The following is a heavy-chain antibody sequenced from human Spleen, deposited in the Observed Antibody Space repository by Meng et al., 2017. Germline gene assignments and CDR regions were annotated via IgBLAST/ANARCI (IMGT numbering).Heavy chain of an antibody. CDR1: GYNFPDYY. D-gene: IGHD6-13*01. Sequence: ASVKVSCKPSGYNFPDYYIHWVRQAPGQGLEWMGRIDPKNGDTHYAQKFQGRVTMTRDTSTTTVYMELSSLRSEDTAVYYCARADSAAAGTPPYFQHWGQGTLVTVSS. J-gene: IGHJ1*01. CDR2: IDPKNGDT. CDR3: ARADSAAAGTPPYFQH. V-gene: IGHV1-2*06.